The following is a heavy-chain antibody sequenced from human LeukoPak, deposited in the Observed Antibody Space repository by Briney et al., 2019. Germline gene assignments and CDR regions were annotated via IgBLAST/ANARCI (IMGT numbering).Heavy chain of an antibody. D-gene: IGHD6-19*01. CDR1: GGSISSGDYY. V-gene: IGHV4-39*07. CDR2: INHSGSA. J-gene: IGHJ6*03. Sequence: SETLSLTCTVSGGSISSGDYYWSWIRQPPGKGLEWIGEINHSGSAKYNPSFKSRVTMSIHTSNNQFSLKLSSVTAADTAVYYCARGEGTLAGRRWPYQYYYIDVWGKGTTVTVSS. CDR3: ARGEGTLAGRRWPYQYYYIDV.